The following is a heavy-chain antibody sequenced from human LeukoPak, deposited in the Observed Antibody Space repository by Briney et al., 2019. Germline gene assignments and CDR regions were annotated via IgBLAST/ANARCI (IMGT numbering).Heavy chain of an antibody. V-gene: IGHV3-23*01. D-gene: IGHD6-19*01. CDR3: AKFRPDDITVAATGYFDS. CDR2: ISGSGSAT. J-gene: IGHJ4*02. Sequence: GASLRLSCAASGFTFSSDAMSWVRQAPGKGLNWVSTISGSGSATYYADSAKDRFTISRDNSKNTLYLQMNSLRAEDTAVYYCAKFRPDDITVAATGYFDSWGQGTLLTVSS. CDR1: GFTFSSDA.